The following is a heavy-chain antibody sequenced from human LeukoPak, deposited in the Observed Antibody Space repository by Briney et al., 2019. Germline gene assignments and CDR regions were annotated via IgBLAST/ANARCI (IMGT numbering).Heavy chain of an antibody. CDR2: MNPNRGNT. Sequence: GASVKVSCKASVYTFTSYDSNWVRHGIRQGLGWMGWMNPNRGNTGYAQKFQGSVNMTRNTSKSTAYMELRSLRSEDTAVYYCARNYYYYMDVWLKPTTVSVSS. J-gene: IGHJ6*03. V-gene: IGHV1-8*01. CDR1: VYTFTSYD. CDR3: ARNYYYYMDV.